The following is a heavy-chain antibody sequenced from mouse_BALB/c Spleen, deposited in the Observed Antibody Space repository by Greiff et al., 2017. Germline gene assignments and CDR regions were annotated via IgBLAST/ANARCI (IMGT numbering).Heavy chain of an antibody. CDR3: ARGNGNYHFDY. V-gene: IGHV1S56*01. J-gene: IGHJ2*01. Sequence: VQLQQSGPELVKPGASVRISCKASGYTFTSYYIHWVKQRPGQGLEWIGWIYPGNVNTKYNEKFKGKATLTADKSSSTAYMQLSSLTSEDSAVYFCARGNGNYHFDYWGQGTTLTVSS. D-gene: IGHD2-1*01. CDR2: IYPGNVNT. CDR1: GYTFTSYY.